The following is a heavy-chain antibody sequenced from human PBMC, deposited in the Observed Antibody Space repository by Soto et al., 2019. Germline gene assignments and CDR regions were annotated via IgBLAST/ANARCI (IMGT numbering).Heavy chain of an antibody. V-gene: IGHV1-46*01. CDR3: ARGLYSSGWYSARYYFDY. Sequence: QVQLVQSGAEVKKPGASVKVSCKASGYTFTSYYMHWVRQAPGQGLEWMGIINPSGGSTSYAQKFQGRVTKTRDTSTSTVYLGLSSLRSEDTAVYYCARGLYSSGWYSARYYFDYWGQGTLVTVSS. J-gene: IGHJ4*02. CDR2: INPSGGST. D-gene: IGHD6-19*01. CDR1: GYTFTSYY.